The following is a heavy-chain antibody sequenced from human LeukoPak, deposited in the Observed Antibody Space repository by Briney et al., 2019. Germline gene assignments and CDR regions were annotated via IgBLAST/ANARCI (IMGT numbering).Heavy chain of an antibody. J-gene: IGHJ6*02. Sequence: GGSLRLSCAASGFTFSSYSMNWVGQAQGKGLEWVSPIRSSSSYIYYADSVKGRFTISRDNAKNSLYLQMNSLRAEDTAVYYCARDLVVVPAAIPGYGMDVWGQGTTVTVSS. CDR3: ARDLVVVPAAIPGYGMDV. CDR1: GFTFSSYS. CDR2: IRSSSSYI. D-gene: IGHD2-2*02. V-gene: IGHV3-21*01.